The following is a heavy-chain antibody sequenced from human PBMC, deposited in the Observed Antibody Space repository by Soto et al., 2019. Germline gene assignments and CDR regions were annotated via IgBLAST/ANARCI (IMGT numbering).Heavy chain of an antibody. D-gene: IGHD3-22*01. V-gene: IGHV3-23*01. Sequence: GGSLRLSCAASGFTFSSYAMSWVRQAPGKGLEWVSAISGSGGSTYYAESVKGRFTISRDNSKNTLYLQMNSLRAEDTAVYYCAKDYYYDSSGQGYFQHWGQGTLVTVAS. J-gene: IGHJ1*01. CDR1: GFTFSSYA. CDR3: AKDYYYDSSGQGYFQH. CDR2: ISGSGGST.